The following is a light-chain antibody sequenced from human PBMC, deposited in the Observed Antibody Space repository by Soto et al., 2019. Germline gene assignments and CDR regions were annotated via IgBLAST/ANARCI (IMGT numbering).Light chain of an antibody. CDR3: QKYSSAPPYT. Sequence: DIQMTQSPSSLSASVGDRVTITCRASQGISNYLAWYQQKLGKVPKLLIYAASTLQSGVPSRFSGSGSGTDFTLTISSLQPEDVATYYCQKYSSAPPYTFGQGTKLEIK. CDR1: QGISNY. CDR2: AAS. V-gene: IGKV1-27*01. J-gene: IGKJ2*01.